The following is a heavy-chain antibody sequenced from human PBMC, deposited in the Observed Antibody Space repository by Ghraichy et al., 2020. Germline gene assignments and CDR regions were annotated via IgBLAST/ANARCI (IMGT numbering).Heavy chain of an antibody. V-gene: IGHV4-59*08. CDR3: ARISGGDAFDI. CDR2: IYYSGST. D-gene: IGHD2-15*01. CDR1: GGSISSYY. Sequence: SPTLSLPCTVSGGSISSYYWSWIRQPPGKGLEWIGYIYYSGSTNYNPSLKSRVTISVDTSKNQFSLKLSSVTAADTAVYYCARISGGDAFDIGGQGTRVTVSS. J-gene: IGHJ3*02.